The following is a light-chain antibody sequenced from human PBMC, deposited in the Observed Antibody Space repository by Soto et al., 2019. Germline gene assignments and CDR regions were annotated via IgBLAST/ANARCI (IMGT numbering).Light chain of an antibody. CDR1: KNEVDGYYY. J-gene: IGLJ1*01. Sequence: LTQPAPPSWSPRQFIALSRPRVKNEVDGYYYVSRYPQHPGQAPQLIIYDVYNRPSGVSYRFSGSKSGDTASLTISGLQAEDEADYYCTSYTSSTPSYVFGTGTEVTVL. V-gene: IGLV2-14*03. CDR2: DVY. CDR3: TSYTSSTPSYV.